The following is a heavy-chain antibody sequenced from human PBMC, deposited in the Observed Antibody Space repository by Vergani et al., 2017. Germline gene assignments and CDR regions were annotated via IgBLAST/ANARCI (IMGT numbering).Heavy chain of an antibody. CDR2: ISSSGSTI. Sequence: EVQLVESGGGLVQPGGSLRLSCAASGFTFSSYEMNWVRQAPGKGLEWVSYISSSGSTIYYADSVKGRFTISRDNAKNSLYLQMNSLRAEDTAVYYCARDRAWGLGELSXFDYWGQGTLVTVSS. J-gene: IGHJ4*02. CDR3: ARDRAWGLGELSXFDY. D-gene: IGHD3-16*02. CDR1: GFTFSSYE. V-gene: IGHV3-48*03.